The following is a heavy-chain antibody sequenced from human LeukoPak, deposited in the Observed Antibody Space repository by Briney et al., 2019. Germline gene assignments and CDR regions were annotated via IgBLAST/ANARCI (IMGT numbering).Heavy chain of an antibody. CDR1: GCTFDDYG. Sequence: GGSLRLSCAASGCTFDDYGMSWVRQAPGKGLEWVSGINWNGGRTGYADSVKGRFTISRDNAKNSLYLQMNSLRAEDTALYYYASGKYNYDSSGYYYFDYWGQGTLVTVSS. J-gene: IGHJ4*02. CDR3: ASGKYNYDSSGYYYFDY. D-gene: IGHD3-22*01. V-gene: IGHV3-20*04. CDR2: INWNGGRT.